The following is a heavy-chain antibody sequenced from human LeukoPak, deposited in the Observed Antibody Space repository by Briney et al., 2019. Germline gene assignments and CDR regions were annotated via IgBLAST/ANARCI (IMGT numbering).Heavy chain of an antibody. Sequence: GGSLRLSCIASGFTFNQHSMSWVRQAPVKGLEWVASIRPDGSAVFYVDSVKGRFTISRDNAKNSLYLQMNSLRAEDTAVYYCARGRFLGNYYMDVWGKGTTVTVSS. D-gene: IGHD3-16*01. V-gene: IGHV3-7*01. CDR3: ARGRFLGNYYMDV. CDR2: IRPDGSAV. J-gene: IGHJ6*03. CDR1: GFTFNQHS.